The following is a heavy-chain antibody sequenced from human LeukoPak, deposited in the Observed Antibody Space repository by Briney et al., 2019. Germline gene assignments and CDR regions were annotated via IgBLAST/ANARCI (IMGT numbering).Heavy chain of an antibody. D-gene: IGHD2-15*01. CDR3: AKDGGSDPDSFDI. CDR2: IRYDGSNK. CDR1: GFTFSHYV. Sequence: GGSLRLSCAASGFTFSHYVMHWVRQAPGKGLEWLAFIRYDGSNKNYADSVKGRFTISRDNTKNSLYLQMNSLRAEDTAVYYCAKDGGSDPDSFDIWGQGTMVTVSS. V-gene: IGHV3-30*02. J-gene: IGHJ3*02.